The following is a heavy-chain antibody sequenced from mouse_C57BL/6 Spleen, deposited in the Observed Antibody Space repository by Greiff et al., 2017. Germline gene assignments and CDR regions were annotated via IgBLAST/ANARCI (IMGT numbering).Heavy chain of an antibody. V-gene: IGHV1-74*01. CDR3: ARETVQRDYAMDY. CDR2: IHPSDSDT. J-gene: IGHJ4*01. CDR1: GYTFTSYW. Sequence: VQLQQPGAELVKPGASVKVSCKASGYTFTSYWMHWVKQRPGQGLEWIGRIHPSDSDTNYNQKFKGKATLTVDKSSSTAYMQLSSLTSEDSAVXYCARETVQRDYAMDYWGQGTSVTVSS.